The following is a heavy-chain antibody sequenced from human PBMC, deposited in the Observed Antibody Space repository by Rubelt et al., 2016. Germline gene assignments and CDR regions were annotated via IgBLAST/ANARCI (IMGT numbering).Heavy chain of an antibody. CDR3: ARLIIATHPDD. Sequence: QLQLQESGPGLVKPSETLSLTCTVSGGSISTSFYYWGWIRQPPAKGLEWIGTMYHSGSTYYNPSLKSRVPISVDTSKNQFSLKLSSVTAADTAVYYCARLIIATHPDDWGQGTLVTVSS. V-gene: IGHV4-39*01. J-gene: IGHJ4*02. CDR2: MYHSGST. CDR1: GGSISTSFYY. D-gene: IGHD2-15*01.